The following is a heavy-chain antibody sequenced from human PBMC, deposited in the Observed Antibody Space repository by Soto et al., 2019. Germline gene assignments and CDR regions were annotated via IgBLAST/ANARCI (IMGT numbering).Heavy chain of an antibody. CDR3: ATVDCRGGSCYPTFDY. J-gene: IGHJ4*02. V-gene: IGHV1-18*04. D-gene: IGHD2-15*01. CDR2: ISAYNGNT. Sequence: ASVKVSCKASGYTFTSYGISWVRQAPGQGLEWMGWISAYNGNTNYAQKLQGRVTMTTDTSTSTAYMELRSLRSDDTAVYYCATVDCRGGSCYPTFDYWGQGTLVTVSS. CDR1: GYTFTSYG.